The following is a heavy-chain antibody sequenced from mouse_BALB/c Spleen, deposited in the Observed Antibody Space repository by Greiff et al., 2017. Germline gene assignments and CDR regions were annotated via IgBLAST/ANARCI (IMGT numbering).Heavy chain of an antibody. V-gene: IGHV1-9*01. D-gene: IGHD2-14*01. CDR1: GYTFSSYW. Sequence: QVQLQQSGAELMKPGASVKISCKATGYTFSSYWIEWVKQRPGHGLEWIGEILPGSGSTNYNEKFKGKATFTADTSSNTAYMQLSSLTSEDSAVYYCARYRYDGPLAMDYWGQGTSVTVSS. CDR3: ARYRYDGPLAMDY. CDR2: ILPGSGST. J-gene: IGHJ4*01.